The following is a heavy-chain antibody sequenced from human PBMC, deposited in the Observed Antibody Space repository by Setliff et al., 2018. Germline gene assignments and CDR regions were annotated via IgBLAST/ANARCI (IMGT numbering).Heavy chain of an antibody. V-gene: IGHV3-74*01. J-gene: IGHJ6*03. Sequence: GGSLRLSCAVSGFTFSSHWMHWVRQVPGKGLVWVSRLHPNGITTRYADSVKGRFTIYRDMAENTLYLQMNSLRAEDTAVYYCARSPRPPTSLDYVDVWGDGTMVTVSS. CDR3: ARSPRPPTSLDYVDV. CDR2: LHPNGITT. CDR1: GFTFSSHW. D-gene: IGHD2-2*01.